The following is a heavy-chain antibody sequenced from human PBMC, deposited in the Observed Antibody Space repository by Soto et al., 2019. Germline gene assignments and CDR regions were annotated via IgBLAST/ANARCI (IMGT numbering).Heavy chain of an antibody. D-gene: IGHD2-2*01. Sequence: PSETLSLTCTVSGGSISSGGYYWSWIRQHPGKGLEWIGYIYYSGSTYYNPSLKSRVTISVDTSKNQFSLKLSSVTAADTAVYYCARSRFRSSTSSYNWFDPWGQGTLVTVSS. J-gene: IGHJ5*02. CDR1: GGSISSGGYY. CDR3: ARSRFRSSTSSYNWFDP. CDR2: IYYSGST. V-gene: IGHV4-31*03.